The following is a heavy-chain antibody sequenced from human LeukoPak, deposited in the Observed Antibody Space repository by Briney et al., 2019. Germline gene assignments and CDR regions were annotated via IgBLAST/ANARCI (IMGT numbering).Heavy chain of an antibody. D-gene: IGHD6-6*01. CDR3: ARAVEGGYSSSSWGYYYYMDV. V-gene: IGHV4-59*01. CDR2: IYYSGST. J-gene: IGHJ6*03. CDR1: GGSISYYY. Sequence: SETLSLTCTVSGGSISYYYWSWIRQPPGKGLEWIGYIYYSGSTTYNPSLKSRGTISVDTSKNQFSLKLSSVTAADTAVYYCARAVEGGYSSSSWGYYYYMDVWGKGTTVTVSS.